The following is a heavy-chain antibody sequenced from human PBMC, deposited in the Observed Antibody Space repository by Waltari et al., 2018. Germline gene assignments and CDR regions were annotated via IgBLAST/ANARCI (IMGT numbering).Heavy chain of an antibody. CDR2: IYGSSGST. J-gene: IGHJ4*02. CDR1: GGSFSSYW. D-gene: IGHD4-17*01. Sequence: QVQLQESGPGLVKPSETLSLTCAVSGGSFSSYWWGWIRQPPGKGLEWIGSIYGSSGSTEYNPSLKSRATISRDTSKNQFSLKLSSVTAADTAVYNCARRPSLYGSNYFDYWGQGVLVTVSS. V-gene: IGHV4-39*07. CDR3: ARRPSLYGSNYFDY.